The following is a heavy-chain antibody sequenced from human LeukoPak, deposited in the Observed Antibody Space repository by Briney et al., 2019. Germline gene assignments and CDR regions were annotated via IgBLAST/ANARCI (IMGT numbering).Heavy chain of an antibody. CDR1: GDSLSRDDYY. CDR2: ISHSGTT. CDR3: ARAVYSSSPGRGAAFDI. Sequence: PSETLSLTCSVSGDSLSRDDYYWGWIRQPPGKVLEWIASISHSGTTFYNPSLKSRVTISVDTSKNQFSLKLSSVTAADMAVYYCARAVYSSSPGRGAAFDIWGQGTMVTVSS. J-gene: IGHJ3*02. V-gene: IGHV4-61*08. D-gene: IGHD6-6*01.